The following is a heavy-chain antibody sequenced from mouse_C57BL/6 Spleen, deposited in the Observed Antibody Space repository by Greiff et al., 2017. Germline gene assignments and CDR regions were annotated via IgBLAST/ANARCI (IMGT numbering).Heavy chain of an antibody. D-gene: IGHD2-5*01. CDR3: TTDYSNYVGY. CDR2: IDPENGDT. Sequence: EVKLVESGAELVRPGASVKLSCTASGFNIKDDYMHWVKQRPEQGLEWIGWIDPENGDTEYASKFQGKATITADTSSNTAYLQLSSLTSEDTAVYYCTTDYSNYVGYWGQGTTLTVSS. CDR1: GFNIKDDY. V-gene: IGHV14-4*01. J-gene: IGHJ2*01.